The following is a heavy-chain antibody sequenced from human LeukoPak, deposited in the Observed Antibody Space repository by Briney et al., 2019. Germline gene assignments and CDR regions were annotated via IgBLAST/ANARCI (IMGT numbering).Heavy chain of an antibody. CDR1: GFTFSSYE. CDR3: ARGGSTGYNYNAFDI. Sequence: GGSLRLSCAASGFTFSSYEMNWVRQAPGKGLEWVSYISSSGSTIYYADSVKGRFTISRDNAKNSLYLQMNSLSAEDTAVYYCARGGSTGYNYNAFDIWGQGTMVTVSS. D-gene: IGHD3-22*01. J-gene: IGHJ3*02. V-gene: IGHV3-48*03. CDR2: ISSSGSTI.